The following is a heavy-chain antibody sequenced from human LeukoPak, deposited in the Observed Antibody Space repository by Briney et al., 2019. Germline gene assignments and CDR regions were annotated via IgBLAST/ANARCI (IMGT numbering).Heavy chain of an antibody. CDR3: ARDLAYCGGDCYSPYYYYYYMDV. V-gene: IGHV1-46*01. J-gene: IGHJ6*03. CDR2: INPSGGST. D-gene: IGHD2-21*02. Sequence: ASVKVSCKASGYTFTSYYMHWVRQAPGQGLEWMGIINPSGGSTGYAQKFQGRVTMTRDMSTSTVYMELSSLRSEDAAVYYCARDLAYCGGDCYSPYYYYYYMDVWGKGTTVTVSS. CDR1: GYTFTSYY.